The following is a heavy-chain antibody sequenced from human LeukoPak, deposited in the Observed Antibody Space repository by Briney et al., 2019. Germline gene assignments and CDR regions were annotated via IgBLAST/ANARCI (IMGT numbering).Heavy chain of an antibody. CDR1: GYTFTGYY. D-gene: IGHD2-2*01. CDR3: ARESAGPNCSSTSCYFRRVN. Sequence: ASVKVSCKASGYTFTGYYMHWVRQAPGQGLEWMGWLNPNSGGTNYAQKFQGRVTMIRDTSISTAYMELSRLRSDDTAVYYCARESAGPNCSSTSCYFRRVNWGQGTLVTVSS. J-gene: IGHJ4*02. V-gene: IGHV1-2*02. CDR2: LNPNSGGT.